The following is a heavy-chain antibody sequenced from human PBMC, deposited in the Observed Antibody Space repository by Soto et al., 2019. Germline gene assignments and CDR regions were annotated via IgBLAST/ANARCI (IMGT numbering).Heavy chain of an antibody. CDR2: ISDYNGNT. Sequence: QVQLVQSGAEVKKPGASVKVSCKASGYSFTTYGISWVRQAPGQGLEWMGWISDYNGNTNYEKKFQGRVTMTTDTSTRTAYMELKSLRSDDTAVYYCAREGYYSGSGSYSTPRYYGMDVWCQGTTVTVS. CDR1: GYSFTTYG. V-gene: IGHV1-18*01. J-gene: IGHJ6*02. CDR3: AREGYYSGSGSYSTPRYYGMDV. D-gene: IGHD3-10*01.